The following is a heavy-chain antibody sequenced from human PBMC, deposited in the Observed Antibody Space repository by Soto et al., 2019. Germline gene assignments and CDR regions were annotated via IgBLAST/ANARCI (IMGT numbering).Heavy chain of an antibody. D-gene: IGHD6-19*01. Sequence: SETLSLTFTVSGGSISSGGYYWSWIRQHPGKGLEWIGYIYYSGSTYYNPSLKSRVTISVDTSKNQFSLKLSSVTAADTAVYYCARVRSSGWYFDYWGQGTLVTVSS. J-gene: IGHJ4*02. V-gene: IGHV4-31*03. CDR3: ARVRSSGWYFDY. CDR1: GGSISSGGYY. CDR2: IYYSGST.